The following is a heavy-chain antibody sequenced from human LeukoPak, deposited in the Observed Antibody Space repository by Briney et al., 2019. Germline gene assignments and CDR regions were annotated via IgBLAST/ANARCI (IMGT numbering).Heavy chain of an antibody. V-gene: IGHV4-34*01. CDR1: GGSFSGYY. CDR3: ARRPPTVIIAHEAFDI. J-gene: IGHJ3*02. D-gene: IGHD4-17*01. CDR2: INHSGST. Sequence: SETLSLTCAVYGGSFSGYYWSWIRQTPGKGLEWIGEINHSGSTNYNPSLKSRVTISLDTPKNQISLKLSSVTAADTAVYYCARRPPTVIIAHEAFDIWGQGTLVTVSS.